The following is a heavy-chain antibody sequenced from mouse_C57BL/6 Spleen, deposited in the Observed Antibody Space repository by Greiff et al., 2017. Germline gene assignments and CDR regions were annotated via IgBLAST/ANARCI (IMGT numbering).Heavy chain of an antibody. CDR2: ISYDGSN. CDR1: GYSITSGYY. CDR3: AKGSIYGSSYYFDY. D-gene: IGHD1-1*01. Sequence: EVKLQESGPGLVKPSQSLSLTCSVTGYSITSGYYWNWIRQFPGNKLEWMGYISYDGSNNYNPSLKNRISITRDTSKNQFFLKLNSVTTEDTATYYCAKGSIYGSSYYFDYWGQGTTLTVSS. J-gene: IGHJ2*01. V-gene: IGHV3-6*01.